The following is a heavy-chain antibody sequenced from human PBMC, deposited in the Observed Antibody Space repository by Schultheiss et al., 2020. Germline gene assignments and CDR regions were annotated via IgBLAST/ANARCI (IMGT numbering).Heavy chain of an antibody. Sequence: SETLSLTCAVYGGSFSGYYWSWIRQPPGKALEWIGSIYYSGRTKYNASLKSRVTVSVDTCKHLVSLKLSSVTAADTAVYYCARGRLGAVSYWGQGTLVTGYS. CDR1: GGSFSGYY. CDR3: ARGRLGAVSY. V-gene: IGHV4-34*01. CDR2: IYYSGRT. J-gene: IGHJ4*02. D-gene: IGHD2/OR15-2a*01.